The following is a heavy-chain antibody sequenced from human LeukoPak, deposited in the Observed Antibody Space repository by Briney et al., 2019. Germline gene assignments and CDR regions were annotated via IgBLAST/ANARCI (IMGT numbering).Heavy chain of an antibody. CDR2: IRKAGNKK. Sequence: GGSLTLSCAASGFIFTNHGMHWLRQAPGKGLEWVAFIRKAGNKKYNADSLKGRFTISRYNSKSTQYLQMNSLRSEDTALYYCARLSAYYYGSYFYYYMDVWGKGTTVTVSS. CDR1: GFIFTNHG. D-gene: IGHD3-10*01. V-gene: IGHV3-30*02. CDR3: ARLSAYYYGSYFYYYMDV. J-gene: IGHJ6*03.